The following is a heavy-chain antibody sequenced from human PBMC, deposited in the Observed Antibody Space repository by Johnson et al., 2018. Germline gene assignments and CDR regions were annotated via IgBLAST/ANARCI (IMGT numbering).Heavy chain of an antibody. CDR3: AREPTDYGDYYCDC. V-gene: IGHV3-21*01. CDR2: ISSSSGYI. J-gene: IGHJ4*02. Sequence: VQLVESGGGLVKPGGSLRLSCAASGITISSYSMNWVRQAPGKGLEWVSSISSSSGYIYYADSVKGRFTISRYNAKNSVYLQMNSLRAEDTAVYYCAREPTDYGDYYCDCWGQGTLVTVSS. D-gene: IGHD4-17*01. CDR1: GITISSYS.